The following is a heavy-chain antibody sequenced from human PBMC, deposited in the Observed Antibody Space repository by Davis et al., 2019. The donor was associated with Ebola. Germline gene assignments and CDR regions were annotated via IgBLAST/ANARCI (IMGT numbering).Heavy chain of an antibody. V-gene: IGHV3-23*01. CDR3: AKGAEIGHYDSSGHHGYFDY. CDR2: ISGSGGST. CDR1: GFTFSSYA. J-gene: IGHJ4*02. D-gene: IGHD3-22*01. Sequence: GESLKISCAAPGFTFSSYAMSWVRQAPGKGLEWVSAISGSGGSTYYADSVKGRFTISRDNSKNTLYLQMNSLRAEDTAVYYCAKGAEIGHYDSSGHHGYFDYWGQGTLVTVSS.